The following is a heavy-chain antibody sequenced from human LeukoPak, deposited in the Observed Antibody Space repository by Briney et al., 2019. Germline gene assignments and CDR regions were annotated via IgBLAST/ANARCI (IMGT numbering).Heavy chain of an antibody. CDR1: GFTFSSYA. J-gene: IGHJ3*02. CDR2: ISGSGGST. Sequence: GRSLRLSCAASGFTFSSYAMSWVRQAPGKGREWVSAISGSGGSTYDADSVKGRFTISRDNSKNTLYLQLNSLRAEDTAVYYCAKGSYSSGWLGDAFDIWGQGTMVTVSS. V-gene: IGHV3-23*01. D-gene: IGHD6-19*01. CDR3: AKGSYSSGWLGDAFDI.